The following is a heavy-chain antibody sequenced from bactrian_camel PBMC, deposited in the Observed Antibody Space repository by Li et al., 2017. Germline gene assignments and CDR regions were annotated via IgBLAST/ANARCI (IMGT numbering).Heavy chain of an antibody. CDR1: GNLYNLNC. CDR2: FIYTFHRTT. Sequence: HVQLVESGGGTVRAGGSLRLSCAASGNLYNLNCLGWFRQAPGMEREQVAAFIYTFHRTTRYADSVKGRFTISQDNAKDTVYLQMDSLKPEDTSMYYCAAGDRYRGNYCSTEAHKYRYWSQGTQVTVS. D-gene: IGHD2*01. CDR3: AAGDRYRGNYCSTEAHKYRY. J-gene: IGHJ4*01. V-gene: IGHV3S53*01.